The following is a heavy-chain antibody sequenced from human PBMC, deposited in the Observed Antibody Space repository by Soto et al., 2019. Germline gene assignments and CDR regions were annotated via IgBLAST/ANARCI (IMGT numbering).Heavy chain of an antibody. CDR2: VGGSGGT. V-gene: IGHV3-23*01. Sequence: ELQLLESGGGLVQPGGSLRLSCVASGFTFSSHVMNWVRQAPGRGLEWVSSVGGSGGTYYADSARGRFTISRDNSKNTVNLQMNSLKAEDTAVYYCTKGWLDGWGKGTTVSVSS. CDR1: GFTFSSHV. J-gene: IGHJ6*04. D-gene: IGHD2-15*01. CDR3: TKGWLDG.